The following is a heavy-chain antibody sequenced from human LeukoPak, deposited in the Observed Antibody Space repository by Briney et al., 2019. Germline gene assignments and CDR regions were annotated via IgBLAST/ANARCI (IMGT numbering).Heavy chain of an antibody. Sequence: SVKVSCKASGGTFSTYAVSWVRQAPGQGLEWMGGIIPIFGTANYAQKFQGRVTITTDESTSTACMELSSLISEDTAVYYCARDPRGENYFDYWGQGALVTVSS. J-gene: IGHJ4*02. CDR1: GGTFSTYA. V-gene: IGHV1-69*05. CDR2: IIPIFGTA. CDR3: ARDPRGENYFDY. D-gene: IGHD2-21*01.